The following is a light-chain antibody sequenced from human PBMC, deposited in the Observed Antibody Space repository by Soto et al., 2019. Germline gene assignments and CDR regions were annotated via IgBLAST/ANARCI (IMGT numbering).Light chain of an antibody. CDR3: QQHHSYPPT. V-gene: IGKV1-5*03. CDR1: QSISNW. CDR2: KAS. J-gene: IGKJ4*01. Sequence: DIQMTQSPSTLYASVGDRVTITCRASQSISNWLAWYQQKPGQAPKLLIYKASILEGGVPSGFSGSGSEPEFTLTISSLQPDDCATFYCQQHHSYPPTFGGGTKVEIK.